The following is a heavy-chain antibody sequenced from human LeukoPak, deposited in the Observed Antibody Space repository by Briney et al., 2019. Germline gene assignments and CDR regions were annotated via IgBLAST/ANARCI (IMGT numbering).Heavy chain of an antibody. CDR2: IYYSGST. V-gene: IGHV4-39*01. Sequence: PSETLSLTCTVSGGSISSSSYYWGWIRQPPGKGLEWIGSIYYSGSTYYNPSLKSRVTISVDTSKNQFSLKLSSVTAADTAVYYCARARSSGVLPYDYWGQGTLVTVSS. CDR3: ARARSSGVLPYDY. CDR1: GGSISSSSYY. D-gene: IGHD6-19*01. J-gene: IGHJ4*02.